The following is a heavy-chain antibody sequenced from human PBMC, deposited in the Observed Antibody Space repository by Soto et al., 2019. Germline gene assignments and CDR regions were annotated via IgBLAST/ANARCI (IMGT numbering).Heavy chain of an antibody. CDR2: IIPIFGTA. CDR1: GGTFSSYA. J-gene: IGHJ6*02. D-gene: IGHD6-13*01. V-gene: IGHV1-69*13. CDR3: ARVALDPTPNSSSWRVKGGGYYYYYYGMDV. Sequence: SVKVSCKASGGTFSSYAISWVRQAPGQGLEWMGGIIPIFGTANYAQKFQGRVTITADESTSTAYMELSNLRSEDTAVYYCARVALDPTPNSSSWRVKGGGYYYYYYGMDVWGQGTTVTVSS.